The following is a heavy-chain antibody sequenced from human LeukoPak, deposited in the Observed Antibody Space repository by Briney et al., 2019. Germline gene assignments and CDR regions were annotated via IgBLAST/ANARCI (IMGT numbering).Heavy chain of an antibody. D-gene: IGHD3-16*01. CDR1: GFPFDRYW. CDR2: IKHDGSEK. Sequence: GGSLRLSCVASGFPFDRYWMSWVRQAPGKGLEWVANIKHDGSEKNFVDSVKSRFNISRDNAEKSLFLQMNSLRADDTAVYFGARQPNYEAYFDFWGRGTLVTVSS. J-gene: IGHJ4*02. CDR3: ARQPNYEAYFDF. V-gene: IGHV3-7*01.